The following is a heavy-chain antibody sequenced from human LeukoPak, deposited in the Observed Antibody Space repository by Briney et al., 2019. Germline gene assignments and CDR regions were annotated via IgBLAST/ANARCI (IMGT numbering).Heavy chain of an antibody. CDR3: ARASGSSWYERRLHAYYYYMDV. J-gene: IGHJ6*03. V-gene: IGHV4-39*07. D-gene: IGHD6-13*01. CDR1: GGSIISTTYY. Sequence: SETLSLTCTVSGGSIISTTYYWGWIRQPPGEGLEWIGSIDYSGSAYYNPSLKSRVTISVDTSKNQFSLNLSSVTAADTAVYSCARASGSSWYERRLHAYYYYMDVWGKGTTVTVSS. CDR2: IDYSGSA.